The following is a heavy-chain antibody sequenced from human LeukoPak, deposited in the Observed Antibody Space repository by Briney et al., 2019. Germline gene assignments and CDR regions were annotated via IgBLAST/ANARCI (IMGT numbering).Heavy chain of an antibody. CDR1: GFTFSSYA. J-gene: IGHJ4*02. CDR2: LSSDGRDK. V-gene: IGHV3-30*04. CDR3: ARSGDTMVDPFDY. Sequence: GRPLRLSCAASGFTFSSYAMHWVRQAPGKGLEWVAVLSSDGRDKYYGDSVKGRFTISRDNAKNSLYLQMNSLRAEDTAVYYCARSGDTMVDPFDYWGQGTLVTVSS. D-gene: IGHD3-10*01.